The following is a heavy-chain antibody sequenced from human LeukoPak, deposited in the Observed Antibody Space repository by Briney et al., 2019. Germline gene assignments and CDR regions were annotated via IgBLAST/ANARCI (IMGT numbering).Heavy chain of an antibody. CDR2: IIPIFGTA. J-gene: IGHJ4*02. V-gene: IGHV1-69*13. CDR1: GGTFSSYA. Sequence: SVKVSCKASGGTFSSYAISWVRQAPGQGLEWMGGIIPIFGTANYAQKFQGRVTITADESTSTAYMELSSLRSENTAVYYCARGLRIAVAGPLYWGQGTLVTVSS. D-gene: IGHD6-19*01. CDR3: ARGLRIAVAGPLY.